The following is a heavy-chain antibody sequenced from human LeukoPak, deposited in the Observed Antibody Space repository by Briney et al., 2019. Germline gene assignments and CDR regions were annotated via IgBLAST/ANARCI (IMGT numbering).Heavy chain of an antibody. CDR2: IYYSGST. J-gene: IGHJ4*02. CDR1: GGSISSGDYY. CDR3: ARVSKGDSSGYYVGPYFDY. V-gene: IGHV4-30-4*01. D-gene: IGHD3-22*01. Sequence: PSQTLSLTCTVSGGSISSGDYYWSWIRQPPGKGLEWIGYIYYSGSTYYNPSLKSRVTISVDTSKNQFSLKLSSVTAADTAVYYCARVSKGDSSGYYVGPYFDYWGQGTLVTVSS.